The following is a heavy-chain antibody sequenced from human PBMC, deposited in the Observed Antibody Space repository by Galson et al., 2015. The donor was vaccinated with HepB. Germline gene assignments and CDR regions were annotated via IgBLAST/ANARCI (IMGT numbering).Heavy chain of an antibody. J-gene: IGHJ4*02. D-gene: IGHD3-10*01. V-gene: IGHV3-30*18. CDR2: IWSEGKTK. CDR3: AKDLGSGSGSYYNGLDY. CDR1: GFTFSRLG. Sequence: SLRLSCAASGFTFSRLGMHWVRQAPGKGLEWVAVIWSEGKTKYYTDSVKGRFTISRDNSKNTLYLQMNSLRAEDTAVYYCAKDLGSGSGSYYNGLDYWGQGTLVTVSS.